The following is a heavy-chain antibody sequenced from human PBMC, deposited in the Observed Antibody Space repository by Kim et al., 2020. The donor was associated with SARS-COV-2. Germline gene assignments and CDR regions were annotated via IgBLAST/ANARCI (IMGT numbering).Heavy chain of an antibody. J-gene: IGHJ6*02. D-gene: IGHD2-2*01. Sequence: ASVKVSCKASGYTFTDYYIHWVRQAPGQGLEWMGWINPNSGGTNYAQKFQGWVTMTRDTSISTAYMDLSRLRSDDTAVYYCAREAAYCTSTSCYRDRSGMDVWGQGTTVTVSS. CDR3: AREAAYCTSTSCYRDRSGMDV. V-gene: IGHV1-2*04. CDR1: GYTFTDYY. CDR2: INPNSGGT.